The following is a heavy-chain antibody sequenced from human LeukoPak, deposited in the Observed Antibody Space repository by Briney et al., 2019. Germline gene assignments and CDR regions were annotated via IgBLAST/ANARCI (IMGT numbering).Heavy chain of an antibody. Sequence: GGSLRLSCAASGFTFSDYYMSWIRQAPGKGLEWVSYINSSGSTIYYTDSVKGRFTISRDNAKNSLYLQMNSLRAEDTAVYYCARDPRRPLYYYDSSGYSYFDYWGQGTLVTVSS. CDR2: INSSGSTI. J-gene: IGHJ4*02. D-gene: IGHD3-22*01. V-gene: IGHV3-11*04. CDR3: ARDPRRPLYYYDSSGYSYFDY. CDR1: GFTFSDYY.